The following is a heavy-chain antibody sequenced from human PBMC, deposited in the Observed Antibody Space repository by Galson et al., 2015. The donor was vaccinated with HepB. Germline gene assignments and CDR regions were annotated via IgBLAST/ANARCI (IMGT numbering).Heavy chain of an antibody. CDR3: ARGSWMQGVDY. J-gene: IGHJ4*02. CDR1: GGSFSGYY. Sequence: SETLSLTCAVYGGSFSGYYWSWIRQPPGKGLEWIGEIYHSGSTNYNPSLKSRVTISVDTSKNQFSLKLSSVTAADTAVYYCARGSWMQGVDYWGQGTPVTVSS. D-gene: IGHD5-12*01. CDR2: IYHSGST. V-gene: IGHV4-34*01.